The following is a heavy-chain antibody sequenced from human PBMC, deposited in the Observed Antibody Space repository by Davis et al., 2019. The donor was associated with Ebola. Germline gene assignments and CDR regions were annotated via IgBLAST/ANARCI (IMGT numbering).Heavy chain of an antibody. J-gene: IGHJ6*03. CDR1: GGSFSGYY. D-gene: IGHD3-22*01. V-gene: IGHV4-34*09. Sequence: PSETLSLTCAVYGGSFSGYYWGWIRQPPGKGLEWIGSIYYSGSTYYKPSLKSRVTISLDTSKNQFSLNLYSVTAADTAVYYCARDLRYDSSGYDYYFYMDVWGKGTTVTVSS. CDR3: ARDLRYDSSGYDYYFYMDV. CDR2: IYYSGST.